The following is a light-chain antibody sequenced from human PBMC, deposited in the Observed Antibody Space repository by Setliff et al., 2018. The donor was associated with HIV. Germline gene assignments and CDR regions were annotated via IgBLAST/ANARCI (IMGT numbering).Light chain of an antibody. CDR1: SSDIGGYNY. CDR3: SSYRSTPLYV. V-gene: IGLV2-14*01. Sequence: QSALTQPASVSGSPGQSITISCTGTSSDIGGYNYVSWYQQHPGKAPKLTICDVSKRPSGVSNRFSGSKSANTASLTISGLQPEDEADYYCSSYRSTPLYVFGTGTKVTVL. CDR2: DVS. J-gene: IGLJ1*01.